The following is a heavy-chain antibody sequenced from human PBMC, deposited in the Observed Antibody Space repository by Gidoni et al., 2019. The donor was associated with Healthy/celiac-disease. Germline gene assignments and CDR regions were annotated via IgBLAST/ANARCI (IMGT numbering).Heavy chain of an antibody. D-gene: IGHD6-19*01. CDR2: ISYDGSNK. Sequence: QVQLVESGGGVVQPGRSLRLSCAASGFTFSSYGMHWVRQAPGKGLEWVAVISYDGSNKYYADSVKGRFTISRDNSKNTLYLQMNSLRAEDTAVYYCAKDVYREYSSGWYGGLDYWGQGTLVTVSS. CDR3: AKDVYREYSSGWYGGLDY. CDR1: GFTFSSYG. J-gene: IGHJ4*02. V-gene: IGHV3-30*18.